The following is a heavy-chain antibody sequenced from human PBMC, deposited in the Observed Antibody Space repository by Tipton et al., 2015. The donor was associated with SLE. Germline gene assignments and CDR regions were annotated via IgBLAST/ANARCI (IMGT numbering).Heavy chain of an antibody. Sequence: SLRLSCTASGFSFGEYSLTWFRQAPGKGLEWVGFIRSEGYGGTTDYAASVKGRFTISRDDSKSIASLQMNSLTTEDTAVYYCARDLITMVQGVTNFDYWGQGTLVTVSS. CDR3: ARDLITMVQGVTNFDY. J-gene: IGHJ4*02. CDR1: GFSFGEYS. D-gene: IGHD3-10*01. V-gene: IGHV3-49*03. CDR2: IRSEGYGGTT.